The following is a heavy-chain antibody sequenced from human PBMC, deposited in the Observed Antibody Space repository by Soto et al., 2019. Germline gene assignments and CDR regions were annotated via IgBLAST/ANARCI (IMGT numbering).Heavy chain of an antibody. CDR1: GYTFSSNW. CDR2: IYPDDSET. Sequence: ESLKISCQASGYTFSSNWIGWVRQMPGKGLEWMGIIYPDDSETRYSPSFQGQVTISADRSFNTAYLQWASLQASDTAIYYCARFLASWGEPHAFDARGQGTMVT. D-gene: IGHD3-10*01. V-gene: IGHV5-51*01. CDR3: ARFLASWGEPHAFDA. J-gene: IGHJ5*02.